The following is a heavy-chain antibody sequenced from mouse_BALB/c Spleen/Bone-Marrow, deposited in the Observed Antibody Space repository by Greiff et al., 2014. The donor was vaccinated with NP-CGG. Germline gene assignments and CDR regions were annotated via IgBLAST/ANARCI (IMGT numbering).Heavy chain of an antibody. CDR2: IDPANGNT. CDR3: ARYYYGSSYFDY. CDR1: GFNIKDTY. J-gene: IGHJ2*01. D-gene: IGHD1-1*01. V-gene: IGHV14-3*02. Sequence: VHVKQSGAELVKPGASVKLSCTASGFNIKDTYMHWVKQRPEQGLEWIGRIDPANGNTKYDPKFQGKATITADTSSNTAYLQLSSLTSEDTAVYYCARYYYGSSYFDYWGQGTTLTVSS.